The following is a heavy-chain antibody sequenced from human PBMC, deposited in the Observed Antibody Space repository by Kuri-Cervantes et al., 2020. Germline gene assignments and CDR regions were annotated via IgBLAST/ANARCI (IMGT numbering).Heavy chain of an antibody. CDR3: ARPYCSSTSCYTRDAFDI. CDR2: IYPGDSDT. CDR1: GYSFTSYW. V-gene: IGHV5-51*01. J-gene: IGHJ3*02. D-gene: IGHD2-2*02. Sequence: GESLKISCKCSGYSFTSYWIGWVRQMPGKGLEWMGIIYPGDSDTRYSPSFKGQVTISADKSISTAYLQWSILKASDTAMYYCARPYCSSTSCYTRDAFDIWGQGTMVTVSS.